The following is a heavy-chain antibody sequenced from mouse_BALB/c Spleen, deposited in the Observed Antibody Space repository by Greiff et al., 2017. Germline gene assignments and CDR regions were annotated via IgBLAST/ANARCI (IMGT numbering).Heavy chain of an antibody. Sequence: VQLQQSGAELAKPGASVKMSCKASGYTFTSYWMHWVKQRPGQGLEWIGYINPSTGYTEYNQKFKDKATLTADKSSSTAYMQLSSLTSEDSAVYYCARRRNWELCDYGGRGPTLTVSS. D-gene: IGHD4-1*01. J-gene: IGHJ2*01. V-gene: IGHV1-7*01. CDR3: ARRRNWELCDY. CDR1: GYTFTSYW. CDR2: INPSTGYT.